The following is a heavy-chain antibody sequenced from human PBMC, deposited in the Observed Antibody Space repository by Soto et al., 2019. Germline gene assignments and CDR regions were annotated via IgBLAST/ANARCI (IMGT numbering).Heavy chain of an antibody. V-gene: IGHV3-30*03. Sequence: PGGSLRLSCAASGFTFSHYAMHWVRQAPGKGLEWLAIISYDGDNEYYADSVRGRFTISRDNSKNTLYLQMNSLRAEDTAVYYCASAAREYYYYGMDVWGQGTTVTVSS. CDR2: ISYDGDNE. J-gene: IGHJ6*02. CDR3: ASAAREYYYYGMDV. CDR1: GFTFSHYA.